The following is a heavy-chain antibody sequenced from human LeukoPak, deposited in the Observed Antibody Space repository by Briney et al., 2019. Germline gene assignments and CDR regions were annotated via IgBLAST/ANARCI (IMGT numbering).Heavy chain of an antibody. Sequence: GGSLRLSCAAAGFTFSSYGMHWVRQAPGKGLEWVAVIWYDGSNKYYADSVKGRFTISRDNSKNTLYLQMNSLRAEDTAVYYCARDRATVTTLDYWGQGTLVTVSS. CDR1: GFTFSSYG. CDR3: ARDRATVTTLDY. J-gene: IGHJ4*02. D-gene: IGHD4-17*01. V-gene: IGHV3-33*01. CDR2: IWYDGSNK.